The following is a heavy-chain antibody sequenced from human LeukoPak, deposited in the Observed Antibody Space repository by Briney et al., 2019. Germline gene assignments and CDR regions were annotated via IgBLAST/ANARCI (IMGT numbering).Heavy chain of an antibody. CDR3: AREYYDILTGSPNWFDP. Sequence: SVKVSCKASGGTFSSYAISWVRQAPGQGLEWMGGIIPIFGTANYAQKFQGRVTITADESTSTAYMELSSLRSEDTAVYYCAREYYDILTGSPNWFDPWGQGTLVTASS. CDR1: GGTFSSYA. CDR2: IIPIFGTA. V-gene: IGHV1-69*13. D-gene: IGHD3-9*01. J-gene: IGHJ5*02.